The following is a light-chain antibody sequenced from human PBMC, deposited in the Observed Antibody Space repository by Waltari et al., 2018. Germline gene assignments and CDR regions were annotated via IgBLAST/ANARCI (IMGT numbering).Light chain of an antibody. CDR3: QQSSNWPLT. Sequence: EIVMTQSPATLSVSPGDRATLSCRPSQSISSDLAWYQQKPGQAPRLRIYDASTRATGLPARFSGSGSGTEFTLTISSLQSEDFAVYYCQQSSNWPLTFGGGTKVEI. J-gene: IGKJ4*01. V-gene: IGKV3-15*01. CDR1: QSISSD. CDR2: DAS.